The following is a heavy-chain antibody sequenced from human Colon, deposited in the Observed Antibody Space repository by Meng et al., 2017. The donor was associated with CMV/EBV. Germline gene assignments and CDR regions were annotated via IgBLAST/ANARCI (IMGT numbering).Heavy chain of an antibody. CDR2: INPNSGGT. J-gene: IGHJ6*02. CDR3: ARDVNPSWTSGYYYGMDV. Sequence: ASVMVSCKASGYTFTDYYMYWVRQAPGQGLEWMGRINPNSGGTNHAQKFQGRVTMTRDTSISTAYMELSRLRSDDTAVYYCARDVNPSWTSGYYYGMDVWGQGTTVTVSS. CDR1: GYTFTDYY. V-gene: IGHV1-2*06. D-gene: IGHD3-10*01.